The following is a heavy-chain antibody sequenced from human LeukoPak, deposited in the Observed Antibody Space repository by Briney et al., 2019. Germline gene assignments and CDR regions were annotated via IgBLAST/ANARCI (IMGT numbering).Heavy chain of an antibody. V-gene: IGHV4-30-2*01. CDR1: GDSISCGGYS. Sequence: SETLSLTCAVSGDSISCGGYSWSWSRQPPGKGLERIGYIYHGGSAYYDPSLKSRVNISVDKSKNQFSLELSSVTAADTAVYYCARYFSGGQFKWFDPWGQGTLVTVSS. J-gene: IGHJ5*02. D-gene: IGHD1-26*01. CDR2: IYHGGSA. CDR3: ARYFSGGQFKWFDP.